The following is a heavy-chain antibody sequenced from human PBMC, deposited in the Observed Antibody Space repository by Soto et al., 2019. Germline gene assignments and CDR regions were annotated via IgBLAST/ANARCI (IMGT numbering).Heavy chain of an antibody. CDR2: VNGDGTAT. CDR3: AKIPRS. V-gene: IGHV3-23*01. CDR1: GLRVSSFA. D-gene: IGHD2-21*01. J-gene: IGHJ4*02. Sequence: EVQLLESGGGLVQPGGSLRLSCAASGLRVSSFAMTWVRQAPGKGLEWISSVNGDGTATYYANSVKGRFPISRDTSKNTLYLQMDSLRAEDTAVYYCAKIPRSWGQGTLVTVSS.